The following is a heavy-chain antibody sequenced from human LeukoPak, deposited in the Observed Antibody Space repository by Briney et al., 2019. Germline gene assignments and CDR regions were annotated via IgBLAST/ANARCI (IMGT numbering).Heavy chain of an antibody. J-gene: IGHJ6*02. V-gene: IGHV3-48*03. D-gene: IGHD6-13*01. CDR3: ATTRIAAAGLTDV. CDR1: GFTFSSYE. CDR2: ISSSGSTI. Sequence: GGSLRLACAASGFTFSSYEMNWVRQAPGKGLEWVSYISSSGSTIYYADSVKGRFTISRDNAKNSLYLQMNSLRAEDTAVYYCATTRIAAAGLTDVWGQGTTVTVSS.